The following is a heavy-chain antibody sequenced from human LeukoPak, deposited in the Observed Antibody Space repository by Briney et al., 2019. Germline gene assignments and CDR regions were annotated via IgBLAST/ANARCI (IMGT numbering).Heavy chain of an antibody. CDR2: ISGSGGST. Sequence: GGSLRLSCAASGFTFSSYAMSWVRQAPGEGLEWVSAISGSGGSTYYADSVKGRFTISRDNSKNTLYLQINSLRGEDAAVYYCAKGTTEQPRVYKYWGQGTLVTVSS. D-gene: IGHD3-10*01. CDR1: GFTFSSYA. J-gene: IGHJ4*02. V-gene: IGHV3-23*01. CDR3: AKGTTEQPRVYKY.